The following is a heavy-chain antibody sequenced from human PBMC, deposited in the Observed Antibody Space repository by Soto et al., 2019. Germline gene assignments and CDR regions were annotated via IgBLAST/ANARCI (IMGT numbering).Heavy chain of an antibody. J-gene: IGHJ4*02. CDR3: ARIPEYCTNGVCSFDY. V-gene: IGHV4-38-2*01. CDR2: IYHSGST. D-gene: IGHD2-8*01. CDR1: GYSISSGYY. Sequence: SETLSLTCAVSGYSISSGYYWGWIRQPPGKGLEWIGSIYHSGSTYYNPSLKSRVTISVDTSKNQFSLKLSSVTAADTAVYYCARIPEYCTNGVCSFDYWGQGTLVTVSS.